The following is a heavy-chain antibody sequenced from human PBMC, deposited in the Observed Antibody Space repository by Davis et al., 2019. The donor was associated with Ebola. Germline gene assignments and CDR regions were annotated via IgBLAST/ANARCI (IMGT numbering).Heavy chain of an antibody. D-gene: IGHD2-15*01. CDR1: GFTFSSYA. CDR2: ISGDGGST. J-gene: IGHJ6*02. CDR3: AKALTLYYYYGMDV. Sequence: PGGSLRLSCAASGFTFSSYAMHWVRQAPGKGLEWVSLISGDGGSTYYADSVKGRFTISRDNSKNSLYLQMNSLRTEDTALYYCAKALTLYYYYGMDVWGQGTTVTVSS. V-gene: IGHV3-43*02.